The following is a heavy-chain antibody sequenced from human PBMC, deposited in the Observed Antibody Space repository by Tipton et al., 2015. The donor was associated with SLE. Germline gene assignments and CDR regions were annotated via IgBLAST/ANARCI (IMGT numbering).Heavy chain of an antibody. V-gene: IGHV4-34*01. CDR1: GGSFSGYY. J-gene: IGHJ4*02. CDR3: ASFGIAAREIDY. CDR2: INHSGST. D-gene: IGHD6-6*01. Sequence: TLSLTCAVYGGSFSGYYWSWIRQPPGKGLEWIGEINHSGSTNYNPSLKSRVTISVDTSKNQFSLKLSSVTAADTAVYYCASFGIAAREIDYWGQRSLFTVSS.